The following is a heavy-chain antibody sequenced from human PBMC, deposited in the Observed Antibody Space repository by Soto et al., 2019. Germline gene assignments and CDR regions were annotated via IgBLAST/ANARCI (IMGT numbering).Heavy chain of an antibody. CDR2: ISGSGGST. Sequence: PGGSLRLSCAASGFTFSSYAMSWVRQAPGKGLEWVSAISGSGGSTYYADSVKGRFTISRDNAKNSLYLQMNSLRAEDTALYYCARCRNPYYYGSGTMRGYFDLRARRTPVTVSS. J-gene: IGHJ2*01. CDR3: ARCRNPYYYGSGTMRGYFDL. V-gene: IGHV3-23*01. D-gene: IGHD3-10*01. CDR1: GFTFSSYA.